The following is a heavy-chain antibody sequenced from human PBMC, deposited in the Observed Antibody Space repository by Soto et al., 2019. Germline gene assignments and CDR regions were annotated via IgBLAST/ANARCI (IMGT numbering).Heavy chain of an antibody. J-gene: IGHJ6*02. V-gene: IGHV3-48*01. CDR2: ISSSSRTI. D-gene: IGHD3-9*01. Sequence: PGGFLRLSCAASGFTFSSYSMNWVRQAPGKGLEWVSYISSSSRTIYYADSVKGRFTISRDNSKNTLYLQMNSLRAEDTAVYYCATLGRDGRYFAPSRLYGMDVWGQGTTVTVSS. CDR3: ATLGRDGRYFAPSRLYGMDV. CDR1: GFTFSSYS.